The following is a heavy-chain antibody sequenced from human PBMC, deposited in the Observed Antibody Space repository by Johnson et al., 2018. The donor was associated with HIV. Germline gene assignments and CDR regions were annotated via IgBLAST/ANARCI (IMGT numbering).Heavy chain of an antibody. D-gene: IGHD6-13*01. CDR1: GFTFSSYA. CDR3: ARSGGYPNALDM. Sequence: QVQLVESGGGVVQPGRSLRLSCAASGFTFSSYAMHWVRQAPGKGLEWVAVISYDGSNKYYADSVKGRFTISRDNSKNTRYLQMNSLRAEDTAVYYCARSGGYPNALDMWGQGTLVTVPA. V-gene: IGHV3-30*04. CDR2: ISYDGSNK. J-gene: IGHJ3*02.